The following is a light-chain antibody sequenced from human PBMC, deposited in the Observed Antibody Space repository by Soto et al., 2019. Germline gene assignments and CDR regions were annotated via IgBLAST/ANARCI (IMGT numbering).Light chain of an antibody. CDR2: GNS. Sequence: QSVLTQPPSVSGAPGQRVTISCTGSSSNFGAGYDVHWYQQFPGTAPKLLIYGNSNRPSGVPDRISGSKSGTSVSLAITGLQAEDEADYYCQSYDSSLSGYVFGAGTKVTVL. J-gene: IGLJ1*01. CDR1: SSNFGAGYD. V-gene: IGLV1-40*01. CDR3: QSYDSSLSGYV.